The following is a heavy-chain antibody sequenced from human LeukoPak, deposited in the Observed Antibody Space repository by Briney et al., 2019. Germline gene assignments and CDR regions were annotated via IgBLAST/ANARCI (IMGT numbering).Heavy chain of an antibody. CDR2: IYPGDSDT. Sequence: GESLKISCKGSGYSFTNYWIGWVRQMPGKGLEWMGIIYPGDSDTRYSPSFQGQVTISADKSISTAYLQWSSLKASDTAMYYCATRYYYDSGSYSSFDYWGQGTLVTVSS. V-gene: IGHV5-51*01. D-gene: IGHD3-10*01. J-gene: IGHJ4*02. CDR3: ATRYYYDSGSYSSFDY. CDR1: GYSFTNYW.